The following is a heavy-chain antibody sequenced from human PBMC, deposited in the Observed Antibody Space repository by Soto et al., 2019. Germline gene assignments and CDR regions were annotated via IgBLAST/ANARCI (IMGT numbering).Heavy chain of an antibody. J-gene: IGHJ6*02. CDR1: GYRFTNYW. CDR3: TRQMIQPQMRYNMDV. D-gene: IGHD1-1*01. V-gene: IGHV5-51*01. Sequence: GESLKISCKGSGYRFTNYWIGWVRQMPGKGLEWMGIIYPGDSDTRYSPSFQGQVTISADKSINTAYLQWSSLKASDTAMYFCTRQMIQPQMRYNMDVWGQGTTVTVSS. CDR2: IYPGDSDT.